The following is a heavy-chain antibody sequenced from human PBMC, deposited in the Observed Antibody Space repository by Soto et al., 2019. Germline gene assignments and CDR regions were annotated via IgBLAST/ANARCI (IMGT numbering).Heavy chain of an antibody. CDR3: ARARITMVRGVIIQAIWFDP. CDR2: IYYSGST. Sequence: SETLSLTCTVSGGSISSYYWSWIRQPPGKGLEWIGYIYYSGSTNYNPSLKSRVTISVDTSKNQFSLKLSSVTAADTAVYYCARARITMVRGVIIQAIWFDPWGQGTLVTVSS. J-gene: IGHJ5*02. CDR1: GGSISSYY. D-gene: IGHD3-10*01. V-gene: IGHV4-59*01.